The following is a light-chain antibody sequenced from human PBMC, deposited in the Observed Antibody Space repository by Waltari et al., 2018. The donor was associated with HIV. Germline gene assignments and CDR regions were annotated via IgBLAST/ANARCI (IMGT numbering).Light chain of an antibody. V-gene: IGLV2-23*02. J-gene: IGLJ1*01. CDR3: CSYAGRSTHV. CDR2: EVT. Sequence: QSALTQPASVSGAPGRSITISCTGTRSDVGSYNVVSWYQQHPGKAPKLMIYEVTKRPSGVSNRFSGSKSGNTASLTISGLQAEDEADYYCCSYAGRSTHVFGTGTKVTVL. CDR1: RSDVGSYNV.